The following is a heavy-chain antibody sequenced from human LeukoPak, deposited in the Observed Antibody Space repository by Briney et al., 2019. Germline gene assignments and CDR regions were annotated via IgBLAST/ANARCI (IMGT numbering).Heavy chain of an antibody. CDR1: GFTFSNYW. J-gene: IGHJ5*01. Sequence: GGSLRLSCAASGFTFSNYWMHWVRQAPGKGLVWVSRINSDGSGTTYADSVRGRFTISRDNAKNTLYLQVNSLRAEDTAVYYCARTEGTVAYDSWGQGTLVIVSS. V-gene: IGHV3-74*01. CDR3: ARTEGTVAYDS. CDR2: INSDGSGT. D-gene: IGHD4-23*01.